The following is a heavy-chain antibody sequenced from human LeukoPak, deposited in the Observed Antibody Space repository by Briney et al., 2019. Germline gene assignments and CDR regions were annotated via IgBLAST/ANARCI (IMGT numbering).Heavy chain of an antibody. CDR2: ISSISKYI. CDR1: GFTFSSYS. D-gene: IGHD6-6*01. CDR3: ARAAARPLRYYYYTDV. V-gene: IGHV3-21*01. Sequence: PGGSLRLSCAASGFTFSSYSMTWVRQAPGKGLEWVSSISSISKYINYADSVKGRFTISRDNAKNSLYLQMNSLRAEDTAVYYCARAAARPLRYYYYTDVWGKGTTVTVSS. J-gene: IGHJ6*03.